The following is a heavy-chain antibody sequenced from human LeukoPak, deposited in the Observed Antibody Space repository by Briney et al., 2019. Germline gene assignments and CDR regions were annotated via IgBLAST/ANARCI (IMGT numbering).Heavy chain of an antibody. CDR2: IYHSGST. CDR1: GGSISSSNW. Sequence: KPSGTLSLTCAVSGGSISSSNWWSWVRQPPGKGLEWIGEIYHSGSTNYNPSLKSRVTISVDKSKNQFSLKLSSVTAADTAVYYCARVGCSSTSCYVWEDYYGMDVWGQGTTVTVSS. CDR3: ARVGCSSTSCYVWEDYYGMDV. J-gene: IGHJ6*02. D-gene: IGHD2-2*01. V-gene: IGHV4-4*02.